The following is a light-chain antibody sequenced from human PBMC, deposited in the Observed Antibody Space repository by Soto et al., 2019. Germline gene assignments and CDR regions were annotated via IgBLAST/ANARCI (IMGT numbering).Light chain of an antibody. V-gene: IGKV3-11*01. J-gene: IGKJ2*01. CDR3: QQRSSWYT. CDR1: QSVSSY. CDR2: DAS. Sequence: EIVLTQSPATLSLSPGDRATLSCRASQSVSSYLAWYQQKPGQAPRLLIYDASNRATGIPARFSGSGSGTAFTLTIRRLEPEDFAFYYCQQRSSWYTFGQGTKLEIK.